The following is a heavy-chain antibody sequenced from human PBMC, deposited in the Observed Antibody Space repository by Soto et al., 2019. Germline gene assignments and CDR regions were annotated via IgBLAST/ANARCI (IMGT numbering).Heavy chain of an antibody. CDR3: VKDSLPFYDYVWGSYLTSPIPFDY. CDR2: ISSNGGST. CDR1: GFTFSSYA. Sequence: GGSLRLSCSASGFTFSSYAMHWVRQAPGKGLEYVSAISSNGGSTYYADSVKGRFTISRDNSKNTLYLQMNSLRAEDTAVYYCVKDSLPFYDYVWGSYLTSPIPFDYWGQGTLVTVSS. D-gene: IGHD3-16*01. J-gene: IGHJ4*02. V-gene: IGHV3-64D*08.